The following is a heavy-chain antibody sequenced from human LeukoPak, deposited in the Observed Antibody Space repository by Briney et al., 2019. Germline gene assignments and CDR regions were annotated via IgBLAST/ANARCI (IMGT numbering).Heavy chain of an antibody. V-gene: IGHV4-59*01. CDR2: IYYSGST. CDR3: ARDYSGYSYGDAFDI. J-gene: IGHJ3*02. D-gene: IGHD5-18*01. Sequence: SETLSLTCTVSGGSISSYYWSWIRQPPGKGLEWIGYIYYSGSTNYNPSLKSRVTISVDTSKNQFSLKLSSVTAADTAVYYCARDYSGYSYGDAFDIWGQGTMVTVSS. CDR1: GGSISSYY.